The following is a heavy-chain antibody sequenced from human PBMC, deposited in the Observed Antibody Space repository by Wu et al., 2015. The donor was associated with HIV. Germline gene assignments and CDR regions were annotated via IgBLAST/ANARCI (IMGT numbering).Heavy chain of an antibody. Sequence: QVQLLQSGTEVKKPGSSVKVSCKASGGTFSSSVINSNYVISWVRQAPGQGLEWMGRILATHGATNYAQKFQGRVTITADESTSTAYMEVSRLTSEDTAIYYCARGPDYGDSNSFDPWAREPWSPSPQ. CDR3: ARGPDYGDSNSFDP. V-gene: IGHV1-69*11. CDR1: GGTFSSSVINSNYV. CDR2: ILATHGAT. D-gene: IGHD4-17*01. J-gene: IGHJ5*02.